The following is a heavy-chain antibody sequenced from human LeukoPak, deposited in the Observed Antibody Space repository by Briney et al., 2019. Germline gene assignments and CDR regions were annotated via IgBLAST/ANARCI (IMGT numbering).Heavy chain of an antibody. CDR3: TRGGSSNSGYYYYYYGMDV. CDR2: IRSKAYGGTT. CDR1: GLTFSNTW. V-gene: IGHV3-49*04. D-gene: IGHD6-19*01. J-gene: IGHJ6*02. Sequence: GGSLRLSCAVSGLTFSNTWMSWVRQAPGKGLEWVGFIRSKAYGGTTEYAASVKGRFTISRDDSKSIAYLQMNSLKTEDTAVYYCTRGGSSNSGYYYYYYGMDVWGQGTTVTVSS.